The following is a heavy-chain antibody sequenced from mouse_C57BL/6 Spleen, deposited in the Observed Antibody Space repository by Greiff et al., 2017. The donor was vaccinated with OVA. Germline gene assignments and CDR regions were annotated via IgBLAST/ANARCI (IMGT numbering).Heavy chain of an antibody. CDR3: TRFSLLRYPAWFAY. Sequence: VQLQQSGAELVRPGASVTLSCKASGYTFTDYEMHWVKQTPVHGLEWIGAIDPETGGTAYNQKFKGKAILTADKSSSTAYMELRSLTSEDSAVYYCTRFSLLRYPAWFAYWGQGTLVTVSA. CDR1: GYTFTDYE. CDR2: IDPETGGT. V-gene: IGHV1-15*01. J-gene: IGHJ3*01. D-gene: IGHD1-2*01.